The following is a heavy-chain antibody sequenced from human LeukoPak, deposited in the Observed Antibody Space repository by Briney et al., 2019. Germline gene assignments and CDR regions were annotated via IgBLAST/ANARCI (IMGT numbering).Heavy chain of an antibody. CDR3: ARGREEQIEGLDY. V-gene: IGHV4-34*01. CDR2: INHSGST. D-gene: IGHD1/OR15-1a*01. CDR1: GGSFSGYY. J-gene: IGHJ4*02. Sequence: SETLSLTCAVYGGSFSGYYWSWIRQPPGKGLEWIGEINHSGSTNYNPSLKSRVTISVDTSKNQFSLKLGSVTAADTAVYYCARGREEQIEGLDYWGQGTLVTVSS.